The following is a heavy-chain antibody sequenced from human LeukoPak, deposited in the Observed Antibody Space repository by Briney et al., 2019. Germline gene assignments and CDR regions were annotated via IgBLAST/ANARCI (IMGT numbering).Heavy chain of an antibody. CDR2: ISGSGGST. Sequence: GGSLRLSCAASGFTFSSYAMSWVRQAPGKGLEWVSAISGSGGSTYYADSVKGRFTISRDNSKNTLYLQMNSLRAEDKAVYYCAKALSVITMVRGPTLGYYYYGMDVWGQGTTVTVSS. V-gene: IGHV3-23*01. CDR3: AKALSVITMVRGPTLGYYYYGMDV. D-gene: IGHD3-10*01. CDR1: GFTFSSYA. J-gene: IGHJ6*02.